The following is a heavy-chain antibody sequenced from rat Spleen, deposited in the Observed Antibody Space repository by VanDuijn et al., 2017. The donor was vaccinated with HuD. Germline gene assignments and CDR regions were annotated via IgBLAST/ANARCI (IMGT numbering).Heavy chain of an antibody. CDR3: ARQRAHTMGPFDY. CDR1: GFTFSNYG. CDR2: ISYDGSST. D-gene: IGHD1-7*01. J-gene: IGHJ2*01. V-gene: IGHV5-29*01. Sequence: EVQLVESGGGLVQPGRSLKLSCAASGFTFSNYGMAWVCQAPTKGLEWVATISYDGSSTYYRDSVKGRFTISRDNAKSTLYLQMDSLRSEDTATYYCARQRAHTMGPFDYWGQGVKVTVSS.